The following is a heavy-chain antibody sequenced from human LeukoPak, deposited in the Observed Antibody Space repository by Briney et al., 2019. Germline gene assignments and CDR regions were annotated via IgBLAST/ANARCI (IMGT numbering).Heavy chain of an antibody. Sequence: ASVKVSFKASGYTFTSYAMHWVRQAPGQRLEWMGWINAGNGNTKYSQKFQGRVTITRDTSASTAYMELSSLRSEDTAVYYCARSIPDSGFWSGYNYPMDVWGQGTTVTVSS. V-gene: IGHV1-3*01. CDR1: GYTFTSYA. CDR2: INAGNGNT. CDR3: ARSIPDSGFWSGYNYPMDV. J-gene: IGHJ6*02. D-gene: IGHD3-3*01.